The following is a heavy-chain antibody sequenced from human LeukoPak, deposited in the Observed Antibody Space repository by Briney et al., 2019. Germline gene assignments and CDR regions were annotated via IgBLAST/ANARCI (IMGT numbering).Heavy chain of an antibody. Sequence: PGGSLRLSCAASGFSFSSHGIHWVRQAPGKGLEWVAFIRFDGSNEYYADSVRGRFTISRDNSKNTVYLQLNSLRAEDTAVYHCARDRDTRSYYILYWGQGTLVTVSS. J-gene: IGHJ4*02. V-gene: IGHV3-30*02. D-gene: IGHD3-10*01. CDR3: ARDRDTRSYYILY. CDR1: GFSFSSHG. CDR2: IRFDGSNE.